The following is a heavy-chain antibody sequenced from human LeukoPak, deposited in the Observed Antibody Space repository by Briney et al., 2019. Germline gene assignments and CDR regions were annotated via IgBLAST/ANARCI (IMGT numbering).Heavy chain of an antibody. V-gene: IGHV1-2*02. Sequence: ASVKVSCKASGYTFTGYYMHWVRQAPGQGLEWMGWINPNSGGTNYAQKFQGRVTMTRDTSISTAYMELSRLRSDDTAVYYCARAPGIYYDSSGYPLRRGAFNIWGQGTMVTVSS. CDR1: GYTFTGYY. J-gene: IGHJ3*02. CDR3: ARAPGIYYDSSGYPLRRGAFNI. D-gene: IGHD3-22*01. CDR2: INPNSGGT.